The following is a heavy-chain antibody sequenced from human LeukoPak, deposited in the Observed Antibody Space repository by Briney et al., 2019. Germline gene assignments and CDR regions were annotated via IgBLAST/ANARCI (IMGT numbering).Heavy chain of an antibody. V-gene: IGHV3-7*01. D-gene: IGHD5-18*01. CDR2: IKQDGSEK. J-gene: IGHJ4*02. CDR3: ARVATGGYSYGYNSKPSYYFDY. Sequence: GGSLRLSCAASGFTFSSYWMSWVRQAPGKGLEWVADIKQDGSEKYYVDSVKGRFTISRDYAKNSLYLQMNSLRAEDTAVYYCARVATGGYSYGYNSKPSYYFDYWGQGTLVTVSS. CDR1: GFTFSSYW.